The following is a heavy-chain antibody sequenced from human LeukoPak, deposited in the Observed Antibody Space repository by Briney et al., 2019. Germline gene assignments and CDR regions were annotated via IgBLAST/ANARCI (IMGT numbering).Heavy chain of an antibody. Sequence: GGSLRLSCAASGFTFSNYAMYWVRQAPGKGLQWVSSIDASGGATYYADSVKGRFTIFRGNSKNTFYLQMNSLRAEDTAVYSCAKGSGSGWYGWFAPWGQGTLVTVSS. CDR1: GFTFSNYA. CDR3: AKGSGSGWYGWFAP. CDR2: IDASGGAT. D-gene: IGHD6-19*01. V-gene: IGHV3-23*01. J-gene: IGHJ5*02.